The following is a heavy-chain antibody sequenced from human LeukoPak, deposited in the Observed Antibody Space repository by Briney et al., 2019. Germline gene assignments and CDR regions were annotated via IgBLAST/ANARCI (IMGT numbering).Heavy chain of an antibody. D-gene: IGHD6-6*01. V-gene: IGHV4-59*01. CDR2: IYYSGST. J-gene: IGHJ4*02. CDR1: SGSFSGYY. Sequence: SETLSLTCAVYSGSFSGYYWSWIRQPPGKGLEWIGYIYYSGSTNYNPSLKSRVTISVGTSKNQFSLKLSSVTAADTAVYYCARGWSRSSADYWGQGTLVTVSS. CDR3: ARGWSRSSADY.